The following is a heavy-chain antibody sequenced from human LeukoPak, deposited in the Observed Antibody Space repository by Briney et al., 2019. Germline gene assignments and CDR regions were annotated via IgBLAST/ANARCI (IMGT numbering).Heavy chain of an antibody. CDR1: GGSISSYY. D-gene: IGHD2-2*01. CDR2: IYYSGST. J-gene: IGHJ3*02. V-gene: IGHV4-59*01. Sequence: PSETLSLTCTVSGGSISSYYWSWIRQPPGKGLEWMGYIYYSGSTNYSPSLKSRVTISVDTSKNQFSLKLSSVTAADTAVYYCARDKYAYRDAFDIWGQGTMVTVSS. CDR3: ARDKYAYRDAFDI.